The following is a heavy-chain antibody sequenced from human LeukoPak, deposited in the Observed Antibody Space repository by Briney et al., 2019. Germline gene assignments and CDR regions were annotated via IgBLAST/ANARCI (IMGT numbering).Heavy chain of an antibody. V-gene: IGHV3-48*01. J-gene: IGHJ4*02. Sequence: GGSLRLSCAASGFTFSSYSMNWVRQAPGKGLEWVSYISNSSSTIYYADSVKGRFTISRDNAKNSLYLQMNSLRAEDTAVYYCARDVSWYYYDSSRDYWGQGTLVTVSS. D-gene: IGHD3-22*01. CDR1: GFTFSSYS. CDR2: ISNSSSTI. CDR3: ARDVSWYYYDSSRDY.